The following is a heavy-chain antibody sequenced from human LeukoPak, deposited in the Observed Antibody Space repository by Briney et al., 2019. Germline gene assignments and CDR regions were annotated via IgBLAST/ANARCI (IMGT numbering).Heavy chain of an antibody. CDR1: GFTFSSYA. CDR2: ISYDGSNK. J-gene: IGHJ4*02. D-gene: IGHD3-22*01. CDR3: ARNFGGGDSSGPYY. V-gene: IGHV3-30*04. Sequence: PGRSLRLSCAASGFTFSSYAMHWVRQAPGKGLEWVAVISYDGSNKYYADSVKGRFTIYRDNAKNSLYLQVNSLRAEDTALYYCARNFGGGDSSGPYYWGQGTLVTVSS.